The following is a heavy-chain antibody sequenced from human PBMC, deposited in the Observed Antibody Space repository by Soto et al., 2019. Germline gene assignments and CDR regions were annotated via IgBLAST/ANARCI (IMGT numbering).Heavy chain of an antibody. CDR2: IFSNDAK. D-gene: IGHD6-13*01. CDR1: GFSLSNAGLG. Sequence: QVTVKESGPVLVKPTETLTLTCTVSGFSLSNAGLGVSWIRQPPGKALEWLAHIFSNDAKSYSTSLKSRLTISKDTSKSQVVLTMTNMDPVDTATYYCASTYSTSWYWFDFWGQGTLVTVSS. V-gene: IGHV2-26*04. J-gene: IGHJ5*01. CDR3: ASTYSTSWYWFDF.